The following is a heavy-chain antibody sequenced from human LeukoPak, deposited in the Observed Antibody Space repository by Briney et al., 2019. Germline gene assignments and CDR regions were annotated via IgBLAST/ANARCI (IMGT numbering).Heavy chain of an antibody. V-gene: IGHV3-23*01. J-gene: IGHJ4*02. CDR3: ANGITEEIDY. CDR2: ISGSGGST. CDR1: GFTFSSYA. Sequence: GGSLRLSCAASGFTFSSYAMSWVRQAPGEGLEWVSAISGSGGSTYYADSVKGRFTISRDNSKNTLYLQMNSLRAEDTAVYYCANGITEEIDYWGQGTLVTVSS. D-gene: IGHD1-14*01.